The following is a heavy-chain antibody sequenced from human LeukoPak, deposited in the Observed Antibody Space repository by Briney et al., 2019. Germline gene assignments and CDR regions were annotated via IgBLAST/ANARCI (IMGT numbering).Heavy chain of an antibody. D-gene: IGHD1-26*01. Sequence: GGSLTLSCAASGFIFSNYRMHWVRQAPGKGLVWVSRLNLDGTTRDYAGSVKGRFTISRDNAKNTLSLQMNSLKVDDTAVYYCARESAGSYWGWGQGTLVTVSS. V-gene: IGHV3-74*01. CDR1: GFIFSNYR. CDR3: ARESAGSYWG. CDR2: LNLDGTTR. J-gene: IGHJ4*02.